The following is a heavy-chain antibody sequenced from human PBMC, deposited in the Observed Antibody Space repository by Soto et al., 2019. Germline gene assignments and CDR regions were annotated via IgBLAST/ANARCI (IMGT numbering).Heavy chain of an antibody. CDR3: ARATPSDYSTYAFDY. D-gene: IGHD4-4*01. CDR1: DGSISTRAYS. Sequence: SSTLRRIFTVSDGSISTRAYSLSLSRQLPGTGLEFLGYISDSGTTNYYPSLKSRITMSVDTSTNQFSLNLNSLTAADTAVYHCARATPSDYSTYAFDYGGQGTLVNGYS. V-gene: IGHV4-31*02. J-gene: IGHJ4*02. CDR2: ISDSGTT.